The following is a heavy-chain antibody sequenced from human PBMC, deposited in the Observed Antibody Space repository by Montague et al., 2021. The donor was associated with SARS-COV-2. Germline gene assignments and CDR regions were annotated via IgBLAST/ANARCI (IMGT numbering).Heavy chain of an antibody. Sequence: SETLSLTCTVSGVSVSNRYTHWSWIRQSPGKGLEWIGHIDYGGSPNYSPSLHSRVTISLDTSKNQFSLNLTSVTAADTALYYCARLTTSGSIAWGQGTLVTVSS. D-gene: IGHD6-19*01. J-gene: IGHJ5*02. CDR3: ARLTTSGSIA. CDR1: GVSVSNRYTH. CDR2: IDYGGSP. V-gene: IGHV4-61*01.